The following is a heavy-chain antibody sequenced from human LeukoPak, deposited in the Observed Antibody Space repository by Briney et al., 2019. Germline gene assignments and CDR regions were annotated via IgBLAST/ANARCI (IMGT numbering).Heavy chain of an antibody. CDR3: ARGQHDFGP. D-gene: IGHD2-21*01. CDR1: GGSMNSYY. J-gene: IGHJ5*02. Sequence: SETLSLTCTVSGGSMNSYYWTWIRQPAGKRLEWIGRIYSSGSTNYNPSLKSRLTMSVDTSKNQFSLKLTSVTAADTAVYYCARGQHDFGPWGQGTLVTVSS. CDR2: IYSSGST. V-gene: IGHV4-4*07.